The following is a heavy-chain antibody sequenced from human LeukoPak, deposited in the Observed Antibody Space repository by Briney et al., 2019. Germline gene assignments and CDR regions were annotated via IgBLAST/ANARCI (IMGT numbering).Heavy chain of an antibody. CDR2: IYCSVST. CDR1: GDSITDHY. V-gene: IGHV4-59*08. D-gene: IGHD2-15*01. CDR3: AKQTSRGATCYGVDQYYYMDV. J-gene: IGHJ6*03. Sequence: SETLSLTCTVSGDSITDHYWSWIRQPPGQGLEWIGYIYCSVSTNYNPSLKRRVTISIDKSKSQFSLKLASMTAADTVVYDCAKQTSRGATCYGVDQYYYMDVWGKGTTVTVSS.